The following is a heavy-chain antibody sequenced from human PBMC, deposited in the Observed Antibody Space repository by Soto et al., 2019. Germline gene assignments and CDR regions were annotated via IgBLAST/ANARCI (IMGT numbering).Heavy chain of an antibody. CDR2: ISYDGSNK. CDR1: GFTFSSYG. D-gene: IGHD6-19*01. Sequence: GGSLRLSCAASGFTFSSYGMHWVRQAPGKGLEWVAVISYDGSNKYYADSVKGRFTISRDNSKNTLYLQMNSLRAEDTAVYYCAKDLSGWIELWGEGTLVIVCS. CDR3: AKDLSGWIEL. V-gene: IGHV3-30*18. J-gene: IGHJ4*02.